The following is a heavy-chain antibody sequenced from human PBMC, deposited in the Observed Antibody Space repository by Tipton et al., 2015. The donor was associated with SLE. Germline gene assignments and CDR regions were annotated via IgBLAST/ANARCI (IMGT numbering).Heavy chain of an antibody. CDR1: GGSFSGYY. Sequence: LSLTCAVYGGSFSGYYWSWIRQPPGKGLEWIGEINHSGSTNYNPSLKSRVTISVDTSKNQFSLKLSSVTAADTAVYYCARGIAARPRAFDIWGQGTMVTVSS. CDR3: ARGIAARPRAFDI. V-gene: IGHV4-34*01. D-gene: IGHD6-6*01. CDR2: INHSGST. J-gene: IGHJ3*02.